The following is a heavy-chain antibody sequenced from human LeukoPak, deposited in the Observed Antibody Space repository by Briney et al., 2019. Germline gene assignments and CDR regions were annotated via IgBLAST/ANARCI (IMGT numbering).Heavy chain of an antibody. CDR3: ARGDYVWGSPDY. CDR1: GYTFTSYV. Sequence: ASVKVSCKASGYTFTSYVIHWVRQAPGQRLEWMGWINAGNGNTKYSQEFRDRVTITRDTSASTVYMELSSLRSEDMAVYYCARGDYVWGSPDYWGQGTLVTVSS. CDR2: INAGNGNT. J-gene: IGHJ4*02. D-gene: IGHD3-16*01. V-gene: IGHV1-3*03.